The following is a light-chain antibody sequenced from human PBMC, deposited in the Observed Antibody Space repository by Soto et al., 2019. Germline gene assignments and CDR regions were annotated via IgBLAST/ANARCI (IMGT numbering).Light chain of an antibody. Sequence: DIQMTHSPSSLSASVGDRLPITSRASQSISSYLNWYQQKPGKAPKLLIYAASSLQSGVPSRFSGSGSGTDFTLTISSLEPEDFATYFCQQSYSSPQTFGQGTKVDIK. CDR1: QSISSY. CDR2: AAS. V-gene: IGKV1-39*01. CDR3: QQSYSSPQT. J-gene: IGKJ1*01.